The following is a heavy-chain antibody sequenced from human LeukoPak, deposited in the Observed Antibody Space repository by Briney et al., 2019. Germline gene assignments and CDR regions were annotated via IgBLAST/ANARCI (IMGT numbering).Heavy chain of an antibody. CDR3: AKQSAGSAAWYSLHYDF. CDR1: GFTLSSCA. Sequence: PGGSLRLSCAASGFTLSSCAMTWVRQAPGRGLGWVSSVDGGGGGTYYADSVKGRFTISRDNSKDTLYLQMNGLRAEDTAVYFCAKQSAGSAAWYSLHYDFWGQGTLVTVSS. J-gene: IGHJ4*02. V-gene: IGHV3-23*01. CDR2: VDGGGGGT. D-gene: IGHD6-13*01.